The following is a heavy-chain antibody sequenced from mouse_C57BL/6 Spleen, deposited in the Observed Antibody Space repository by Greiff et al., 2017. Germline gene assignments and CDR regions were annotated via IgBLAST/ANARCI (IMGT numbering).Heavy chain of an antibody. CDR1: GFTFSDYG. J-gene: IGHJ2*01. Sequence: EVKLMESGGGLVKPGGSLKLSCAASGFTFSDYGMHWVRQAPEKGLEWVAYISSGSSTIYYADTVKGRFTISRDNAKNTLFLQMTSLRSEDTAMYYCARILIDYDEGDYWGQGTTLTVSS. CDR3: ARILIDYDEGDY. D-gene: IGHD2-4*01. V-gene: IGHV5-17*01. CDR2: ISSGSSTI.